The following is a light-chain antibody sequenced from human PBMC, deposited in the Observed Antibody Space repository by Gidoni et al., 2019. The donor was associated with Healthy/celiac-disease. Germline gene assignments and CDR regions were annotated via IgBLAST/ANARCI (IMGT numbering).Light chain of an antibody. CDR3: QQYNNWPLT. Sequence: EIVLTQSPATLSVSPGERATLSCRASQSVSSNLAWYQQNPGQAPRLLIYGASTRATGIPARFSGSGSGTEFTLTISSLQSEDFAVYYCQQYNNWPLTFXGXTKVEIK. CDR2: GAS. J-gene: IGKJ4*01. CDR1: QSVSSN. V-gene: IGKV3-15*01.